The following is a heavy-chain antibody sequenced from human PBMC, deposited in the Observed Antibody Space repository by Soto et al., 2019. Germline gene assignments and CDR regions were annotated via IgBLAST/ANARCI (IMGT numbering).Heavy chain of an antibody. CDR2: IWYDGSNI. Sequence: PVGSLRLSCAASGFTFSYYGMHWVRQAPGKGLEWVAVIWYDGSNIYYADSVKGRFTISRDNSRNTVFLEMNSLRAEDTAVYYCARGVDYGDYAIDYWGRGTLVTVSS. CDR1: GFTFSYYG. D-gene: IGHD4-17*01. CDR3: ARGVDYGDYAIDY. J-gene: IGHJ4*02. V-gene: IGHV3-33*01.